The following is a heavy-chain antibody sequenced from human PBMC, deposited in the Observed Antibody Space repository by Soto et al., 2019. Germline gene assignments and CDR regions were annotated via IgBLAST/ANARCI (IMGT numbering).Heavy chain of an antibody. D-gene: IGHD6-13*01. Sequence: GSLRLSCAASGFSFSDYAMSWVRQAPGKGLEWVSVISESGGSTHYADSVRGRFTVTRDNSKNSLSLRMNSLRDEDTAVYFCAKRSPYSSSWYSPIFDYWGQGALVTVSS. CDR2: ISESGGST. J-gene: IGHJ4*02. V-gene: IGHV3-23*01. CDR3: AKRSPYSSSWYSPIFDY. CDR1: GFSFSDYA.